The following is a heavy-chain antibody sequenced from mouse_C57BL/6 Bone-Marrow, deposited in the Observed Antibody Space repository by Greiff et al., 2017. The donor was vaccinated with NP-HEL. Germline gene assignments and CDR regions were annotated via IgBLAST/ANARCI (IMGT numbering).Heavy chain of an antibody. CDR2: INPYNGGT. D-gene: IGHD2-2*01. CDR3: ARSLWLRYYFDY. J-gene: IGHJ2*01. V-gene: IGHV1-19*01. Sequence: VQLKQSGPVLVKPGASVKMSCKASGYTFTDYYMNWVKQSHGKSLEWIGVINPYNGGTSYNQKFKGKATLTVDKSSSTAYMELNSLTSEDSAVYYCARSLWLRYYFDYWGQGTTLTVSS. CDR1: GYTFTDYY.